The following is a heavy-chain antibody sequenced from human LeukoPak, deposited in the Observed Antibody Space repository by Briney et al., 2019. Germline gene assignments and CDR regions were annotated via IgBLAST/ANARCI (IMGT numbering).Heavy chain of an antibody. Sequence: SETLSLTCAVYGGSFSGYYWSWIRQPPGKGLEWIGEINHSGSTNYNPSLKSRVTISVDTSKNQFSLKLSSVTAADTAVYYCARGFDSSGYYQDDAFDIWGQGTMVTVSS. CDR2: INHSGST. CDR1: GGSFSGYY. D-gene: IGHD3-22*01. V-gene: IGHV4-34*01. CDR3: ARGFDSSGYYQDDAFDI. J-gene: IGHJ3*02.